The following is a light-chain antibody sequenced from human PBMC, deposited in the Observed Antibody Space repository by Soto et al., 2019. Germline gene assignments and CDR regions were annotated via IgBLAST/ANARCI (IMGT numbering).Light chain of an antibody. V-gene: IGKV3-11*01. J-gene: IGKJ2*01. CDR3: QQRSNWPLYT. CDR1: QEVSSY. Sequence: EIVLTQSPATLSLSPGERATLSCRASQEVSSYLAWYQQKPGQAPRLLIYDASNRATGIPARFSGSGSGTDFTLTISSLEPEDFVIYYCQQRSNWPLYTFGQGTKLEIK. CDR2: DAS.